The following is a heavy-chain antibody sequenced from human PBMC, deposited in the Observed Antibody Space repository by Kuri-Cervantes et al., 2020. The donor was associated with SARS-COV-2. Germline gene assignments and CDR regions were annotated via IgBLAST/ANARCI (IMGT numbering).Heavy chain of an antibody. CDR1: GFTFSSYW. D-gene: IGHD7-27*01. CDR3: TRDITGDPGRGGY. CDR2: INIDGNTA. V-gene: IGHV3-74*01. J-gene: IGHJ4*02. Sequence: GESLKISCAASGFTFSSYWMSWVRQAPGKGLVWVSKINIDGNTANYADSVKGRFTISRDNANNTLYLQMNSLRAEDTAVYYCTRDITGDPGRGGYWGQGTLVTVSS.